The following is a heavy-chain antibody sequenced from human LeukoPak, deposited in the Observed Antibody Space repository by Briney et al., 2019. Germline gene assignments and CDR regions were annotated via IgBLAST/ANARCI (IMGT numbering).Heavy chain of an antibody. D-gene: IGHD2/OR15-2a*01. CDR1: GFTFSSYG. Sequence: GGSLRLSCAASGFTFSSYGMHWVRQAPGKGVEWVAVIWYDGSNKYYPDSVQGRFTISRDNSKNTLYLQVNSLRAEDTAVYYCARDRSMSGWYIDLWGRGTLVTVSS. CDR2: IWYDGSNK. CDR3: ARDRSMSGWYIDL. J-gene: IGHJ2*01. V-gene: IGHV3-33*01.